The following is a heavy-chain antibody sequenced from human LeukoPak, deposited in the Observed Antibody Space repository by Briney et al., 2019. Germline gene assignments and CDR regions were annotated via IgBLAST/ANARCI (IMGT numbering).Heavy chain of an antibody. J-gene: IGHJ4*02. D-gene: IGHD5-24*01. CDR1: GFTFSNFW. Sequence: PGGSLRLSCATSGFTFSNFWMHWVRQAPGKGLVWVSRITPDGGGADYMDSVRGRFTISRDNAKNTLYLQMNSLGAEDMAVYFCARGVDMPTINALNYWGQGTLVTVSS. CDR3: ARGVDMPTINALNY. CDR2: ITPDGGGA. V-gene: IGHV3-74*01.